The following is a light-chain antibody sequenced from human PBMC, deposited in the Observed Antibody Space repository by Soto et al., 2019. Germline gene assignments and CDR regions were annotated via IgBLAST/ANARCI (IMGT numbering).Light chain of an antibody. Sequence: DIQMTQSPSSLSASIGDRVTITCQATQDIRKYLNWYQQKPGKAPKLLIYDASSLETGVPSRFSGSGSGTDFTFTISSLQPEDFATYYCQHYDNLPLTFGQGTRLEIK. CDR2: DAS. J-gene: IGKJ5*01. V-gene: IGKV1-33*01. CDR3: QHYDNLPLT. CDR1: QDIRKY.